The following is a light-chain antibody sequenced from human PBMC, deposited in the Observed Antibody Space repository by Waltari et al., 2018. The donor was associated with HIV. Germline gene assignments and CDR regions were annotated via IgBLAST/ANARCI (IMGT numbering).Light chain of an antibody. V-gene: IGKV3-20*01. CDR2: DAS. CDR1: QSVSSSF. CDR3: QQYNISPRT. Sequence: TVLTQSPATTSLSPRERANHSCRAKQSVSSSFLAWYQQKPGQAPRLLIYDASNRATGIPDRFSGSGSGTDFSLTISRLEPEDFAVYYCQQYNISPRTFGQGTRVEIK. J-gene: IGKJ1*01.